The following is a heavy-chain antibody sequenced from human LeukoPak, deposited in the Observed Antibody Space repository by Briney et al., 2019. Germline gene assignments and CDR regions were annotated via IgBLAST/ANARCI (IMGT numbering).Heavy chain of an antibody. CDR1: GFTFTNYA. CDR2: IYSENT. Sequence: GGSLRLSCAASGFTFTNYAMSWVRQTPGKGLEWVSFIYSENTHYSESVKGRFTISRDNSKNTLYLQINSLRAEDTAVYYCARRAGAYSHPYDYWGQGTLVTVSS. V-gene: IGHV3-53*01. CDR3: ARRAGAYSHPYDY. D-gene: IGHD4/OR15-4a*01. J-gene: IGHJ4*02.